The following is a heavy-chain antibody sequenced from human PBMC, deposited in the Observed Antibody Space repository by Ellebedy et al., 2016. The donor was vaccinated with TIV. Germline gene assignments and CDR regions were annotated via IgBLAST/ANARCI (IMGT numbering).Heavy chain of an antibody. Sequence: SETLSLTXTVSGGSISSGGYNWGWIRQPPGKGLEWIGNIFYTGSSTNYNPSLKSRVYMSIDMSKNQFSLRLSSVTASDTAVFYCARHSDEWELSVWGQGTLVTVSP. CDR3: ARHSDEWELSV. J-gene: IGHJ4*02. CDR2: IFYTGSST. CDR1: GGSISSGGYN. D-gene: IGHD1-26*01. V-gene: IGHV4-39*01.